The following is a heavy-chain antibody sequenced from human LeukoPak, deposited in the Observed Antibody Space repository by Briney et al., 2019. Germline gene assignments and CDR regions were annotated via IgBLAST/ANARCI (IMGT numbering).Heavy chain of an antibody. Sequence: ASVKVSCNGSGYTFTDYYMHWVRQAPGQGLEWMGIINPSGDSTSYAQKFQGRVTMTRDTSTSTVYMELSSLRSEDTAVYYCASVLYCGADCYSGRYLFDYWGQGTLVTVSS. CDR2: INPSGDST. V-gene: IGHV1-46*01. J-gene: IGHJ4*02. CDR1: GYTFTDYY. D-gene: IGHD2-21*02. CDR3: ASVLYCGADCYSGRYLFDY.